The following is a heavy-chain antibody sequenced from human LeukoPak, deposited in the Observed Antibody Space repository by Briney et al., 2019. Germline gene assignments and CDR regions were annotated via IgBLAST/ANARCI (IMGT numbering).Heavy chain of an antibody. CDR2: MNPNSGNT. J-gene: IGHJ4*02. V-gene: IGHV1-8*01. Sequence: ASVKVSCKASGYTFTSYDINWVRQAPGQGLEWMGWMNPNSGNTGYAQKFQGRVTMTRNTSISTAYMELSSLRSEDTAVYYCARGQFDSSGYYPDYWGQGTLVTVSS. CDR3: ARGQFDSSGYYPDY. D-gene: IGHD3-22*01. CDR1: GYTFTSYD.